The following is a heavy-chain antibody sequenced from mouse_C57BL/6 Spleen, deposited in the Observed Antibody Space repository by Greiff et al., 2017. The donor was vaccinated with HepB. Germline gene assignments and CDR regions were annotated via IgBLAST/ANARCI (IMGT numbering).Heavy chain of an antibody. CDR1: GYTFTGYW. Sequence: VQLQQSGAELMKPGASVKLSCKATGYTFTGYWIEWVKQRPGHGLEWIGEILTGSGSTNYNEKFKGKATFTADTSSNTAYMQLSSLTTEYPAIDYCARGGLLRKAWFAYWGQGTLVTVSA. CDR2: ILTGSGST. CDR3: ARGGLLRKAWFAY. D-gene: IGHD2-3*01. V-gene: IGHV1-9*01. J-gene: IGHJ3*01.